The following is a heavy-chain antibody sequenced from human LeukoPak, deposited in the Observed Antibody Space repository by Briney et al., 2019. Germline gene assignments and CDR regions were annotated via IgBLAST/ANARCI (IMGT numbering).Heavy chain of an antibody. CDR3: ARHAQQKQYLNWSDP. CDR2: IYTSGST. J-gene: IGHJ5*02. D-gene: IGHD4-11*01. CDR1: GGSISSYY. Sequence: PSETLSLTCTVSGGSISSYYWSWIRQPPGKGLEWIGYIYTSGSTNYNPSLKSRVTISVDTSKNQFSLKLSSVTAADTAVYYCARHAQQKQYLNWSDPWGQGTLVTVSS. V-gene: IGHV4-4*09.